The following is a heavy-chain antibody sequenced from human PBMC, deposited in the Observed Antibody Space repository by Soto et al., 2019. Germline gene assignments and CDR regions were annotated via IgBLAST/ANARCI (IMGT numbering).Heavy chain of an antibody. J-gene: IGHJ6*02. V-gene: IGHV3-23*01. CDR2: ISGSGGST. Sequence: EVQLLESGGGLVQPEGSLRLSCAASGFTFNSAMSWFRQPPGKGLEWISSISGSGGSTYYADSVKGRFTISRDNSKNTLHLQMNSLRARDTAVYYCAKGPTIFGVVIVYQYYYGMDVWGQGTTGTVS. D-gene: IGHD3-3*01. CDR3: AKGPTIFGVVIVYQYYYGMDV. CDR1: GFTFNSA.